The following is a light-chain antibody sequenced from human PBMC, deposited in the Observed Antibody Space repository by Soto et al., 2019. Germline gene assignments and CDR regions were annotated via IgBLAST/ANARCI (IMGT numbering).Light chain of an antibody. CDR3: SSYKTSTTYV. V-gene: IGLV2-14*01. J-gene: IGLJ1*01. CDR2: DVT. CDR1: SSDVGAYNY. Sequence: QSVLTQPASVSGSPGQSIAISCTGTSSDVGAYNYVSWYQQHPGKAPKLMIYDVTYRPSGVSNRFSGSKSGNTASLTISGLQAEDEADYYCSSYKTSTTYVFGTGTEVTVL.